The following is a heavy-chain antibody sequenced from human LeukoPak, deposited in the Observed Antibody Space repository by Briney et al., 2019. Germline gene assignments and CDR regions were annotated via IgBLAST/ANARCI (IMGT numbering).Heavy chain of an antibody. CDR3: ARERHESYGDYFDY. D-gene: IGHD4-17*01. V-gene: IGHV3-66*01. J-gene: IGHJ4*02. CDR1: GFTFTNYA. CDR2: IYSGGST. Sequence: GGSLRLSCAASGFTFTNYAMSWVRQAPGKGLEWVSVIYSGGSTYYADSVKGRFTISRDNSKNTLYLQMNSLRAEDTAVYYCARERHESYGDYFDYWGQGTLVTVSS.